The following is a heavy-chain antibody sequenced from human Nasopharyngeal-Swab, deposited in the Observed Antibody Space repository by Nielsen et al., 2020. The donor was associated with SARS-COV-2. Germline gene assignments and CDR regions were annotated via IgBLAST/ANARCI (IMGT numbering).Heavy chain of an antibody. J-gene: IGHJ6*02. V-gene: IGHV3-11*01. Sequence: GGSLRLSCAASGFTFSDYYMSWIRQAPGKGLEWVSYISSSGSTIYYADSVKGRFTISRDNAKNSLYLQMNSLRAEDTAVYYCAREGYCSGGSHLLCFYYGMDVWGQGTTVTVSS. CDR2: ISSSGSTI. CDR3: AREGYCSGGSHLLCFYYGMDV. D-gene: IGHD2-15*01. CDR1: GFTFSDYY.